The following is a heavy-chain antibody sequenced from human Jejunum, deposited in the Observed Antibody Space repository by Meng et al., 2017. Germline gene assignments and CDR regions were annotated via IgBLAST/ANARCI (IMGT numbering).Heavy chain of an antibody. V-gene: IGHV1-3*01. Sequence: QVHLVQSGAEVKKPGASVKVSGKASVYTFTAYAMHWVRQAPGQRLEWMGWIKPGNGDTKYSQNFQGRVTITTDTSASTGYMELTSLISEDTAMYYCARDPNCTSTSCYAYWGQEPWSPSPQ. CDR2: IKPGNGDT. J-gene: IGHJ4*01. CDR3: ARDPNCTSTSCYAY. D-gene: IGHD2-2*01. CDR1: VYTFTAYA.